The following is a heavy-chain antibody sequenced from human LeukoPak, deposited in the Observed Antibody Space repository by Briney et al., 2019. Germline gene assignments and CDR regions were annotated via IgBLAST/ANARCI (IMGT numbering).Heavy chain of an antibody. D-gene: IGHD4-23*01. CDR1: GFPFRDYY. J-gene: IGHJ4*02. CDR2: ISGSGTTT. Sequence: GGSLRLSCAASGFPFRDYYMSWIRQAPGKRLEWVAYISGSGTTTYYADPVMGRLTISRDNAKNLVYLQMNSLRVEDTAIYYCARDLAGKGHWGQGTHVTVSS. CDR3: ARDLAGKGH. V-gene: IGHV3-11*01.